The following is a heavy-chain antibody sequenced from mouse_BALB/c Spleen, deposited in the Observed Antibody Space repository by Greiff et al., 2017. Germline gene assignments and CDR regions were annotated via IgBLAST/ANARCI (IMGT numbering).Heavy chain of an antibody. J-gene: IGHJ3*01. CDR1: GYTFSSYW. D-gene: IGHD1-1*01. CDR2: ILPGSGST. CDR3: ARCTTVVEGAWFAY. V-gene: IGHV1-9*01. Sequence: QVQLKESGAELMKPGASVKISCKATGYTFSSYWIEWVKQRPGHGLEWIGEILPGSGSTNYNEKFKGKATFTADTSSNTAYMQLSSLTSEDSAVYYCARCTTVVEGAWFAYWGQGTLVTVSA.